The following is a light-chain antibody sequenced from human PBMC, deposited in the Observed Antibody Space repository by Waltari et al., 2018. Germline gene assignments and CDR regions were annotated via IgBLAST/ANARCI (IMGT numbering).Light chain of an antibody. V-gene: IGLV1-44*01. CDR3: ASWDDSLNGML. CDR1: SSNIGSNH. CDR2: SDD. Sequence: QSVLTQPPSASGTPGQWVTISCSGSSSNIGSNHVHWYQHVPGTAPRLPIYSDDQRPSGVPDRFSGSKSGTSASLAISALQSEDESDFFCASWDDSLNGMLFGGGTHLTVL. J-gene: IGLJ3*02.